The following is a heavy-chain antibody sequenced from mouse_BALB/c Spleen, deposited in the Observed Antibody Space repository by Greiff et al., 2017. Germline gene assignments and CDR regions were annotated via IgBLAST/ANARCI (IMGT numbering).Heavy chain of an antibody. CDR3: ARGGLRSYYYAMDY. D-gene: IGHD2-2*01. V-gene: IGHV2-9*02. CDR1: GFSLTSYG. CDR2: IWAGGST. J-gene: IGHJ4*01. Sequence: QVQLQQSGPGLVAPSQSLSITCTVSGFSLTSYGVHWVRQPPGKGLEWLGVIWAGGSTNYNSALMSRLSISKDNSKSQVFLKMNSLQTDDTAMYYCARGGLRSYYYAMDYWGQGTSVTVSS.